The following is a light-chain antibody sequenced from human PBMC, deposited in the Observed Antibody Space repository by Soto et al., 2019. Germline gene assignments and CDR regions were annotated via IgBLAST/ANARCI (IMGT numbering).Light chain of an antibody. CDR3: QQYNNWPPIT. V-gene: IGKV3-15*01. Sequence: DILMTQSPATLSVSPGERATLSCRASQSVNSNLAWYQQKPGQAPRLLIYDASTRATGIPARFSGSGSGTEFTLTISSLQSEDFAVYYCQQYNNWPPITFGQGTRLEIK. J-gene: IGKJ5*01. CDR2: DAS. CDR1: QSVNSN.